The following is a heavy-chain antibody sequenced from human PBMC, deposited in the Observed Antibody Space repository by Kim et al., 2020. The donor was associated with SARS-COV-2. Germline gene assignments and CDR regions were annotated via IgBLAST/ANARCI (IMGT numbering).Heavy chain of an antibody. CDR3: ARRAPTVTTGGPDYYYYYMDV. V-gene: IGHV4-39*01. CDR1: GGSISSSSYY. CDR2: IYYSGST. Sequence: SETLSLTCTVSGGSISSSSYYWGWIRQPPGKGLEWIGSIYYSGSTYYNPSLKSRVTISVDTSKNQFSLKLSSVTAADTAVYYCARRAPTVTTGGPDYYYYYMDVWGKGTTVTVSS. D-gene: IGHD4-17*01. J-gene: IGHJ6*03.